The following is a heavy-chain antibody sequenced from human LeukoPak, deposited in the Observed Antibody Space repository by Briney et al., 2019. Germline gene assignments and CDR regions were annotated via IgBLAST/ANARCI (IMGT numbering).Heavy chain of an antibody. CDR1: GYPFTDQF. CDR3: ARGELLVDY. CDR2: TNPNSGDT. J-gene: IGHJ4*02. V-gene: IGHV1-2*02. D-gene: IGHD3-10*01. Sequence: ASVKVSCKASGYPFTDQFINWVRQAPGPGIEWMGWTNPNSGDTNYEQRVQGGVTMTRDTAISTAYMDLTRLGSDDTAVDYCARGELLVDYWGQGNLVTVSP.